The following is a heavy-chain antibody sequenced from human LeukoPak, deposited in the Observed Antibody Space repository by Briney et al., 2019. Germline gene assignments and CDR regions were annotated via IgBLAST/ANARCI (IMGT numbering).Heavy chain of an antibody. V-gene: IGHV3-33*01. D-gene: IGHD2-2*03. CDR3: ARGLDIVVVPAATVDY. Sequence: PGRSLRLSCAASGFTFSSYGMHSVRQAPGNGLEWVAVIWYDGSNKYYADSVKGRFTISRDNSKNTLYLQMNSLRAEDTAVYYCARGLDIVVVPAATVDYWGQGTLVTVSS. J-gene: IGHJ4*02. CDR2: IWYDGSNK. CDR1: GFTFSSYG.